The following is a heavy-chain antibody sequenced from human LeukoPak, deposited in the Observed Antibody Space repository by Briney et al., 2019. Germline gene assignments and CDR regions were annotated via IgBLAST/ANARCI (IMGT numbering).Heavy chain of an antibody. J-gene: IGHJ4*02. CDR2: INHSGST. CDR3: ARMVRGVYFDC. D-gene: IGHD3-10*01. CDR1: GGSFSGYY. V-gene: IGHV4-34*01. Sequence: SETLSLTCAVYGGSFSGYYWSWIRQPPGKGLEWIGEINHSGSTNYNPSLKSRVTISVDTSKNQFSLKLSSVTAADTAVYYCARMVRGVYFDCWGQGTLVTVSS.